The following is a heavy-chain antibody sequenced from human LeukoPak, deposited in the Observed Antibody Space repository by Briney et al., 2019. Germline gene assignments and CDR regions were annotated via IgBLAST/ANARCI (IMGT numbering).Heavy chain of an antibody. CDR1: GGSFSGYY. Sequence: SETLSLTCAVYGGSFSGYYWSWIRQPPGKGLEWIGEINHSGSTNYNPSLKSRVTISVDTSKNQFSLKLSSVTAADTAVYYCARYGSGGFDPWGQGTLVTVSS. CDR2: INHSGST. J-gene: IGHJ5*02. D-gene: IGHD3-10*01. CDR3: ARYGSGGFDP. V-gene: IGHV4-34*01.